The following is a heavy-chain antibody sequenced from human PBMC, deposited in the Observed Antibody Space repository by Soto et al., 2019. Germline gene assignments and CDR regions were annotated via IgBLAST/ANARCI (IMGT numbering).Heavy chain of an antibody. CDR1: GFTFGSYA. CDR3: AKMDGSLRFLEWFPVDYYGMDV. D-gene: IGHD3-3*01. J-gene: IGHJ6*02. Sequence: GGSLRLSCAASGFTFGSYAMSWVRQAPGKGLEWVSAISGSGGSTYYADSVKGRFTVSRDNSKNTLYLQMNSLRAEDTAVYYCAKMDGSLRFLEWFPVDYYGMDVWGQGTTVTVSS. CDR2: ISGSGGST. V-gene: IGHV3-23*01.